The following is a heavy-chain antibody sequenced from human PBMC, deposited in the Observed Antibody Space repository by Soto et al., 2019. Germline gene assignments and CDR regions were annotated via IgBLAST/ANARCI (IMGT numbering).Heavy chain of an antibody. CDR1: GFTFSSYA. CDR2: ISGSGGST. V-gene: IGHV3-23*01. J-gene: IGHJ5*02. D-gene: IGHD3-10*01. Sequence: HPGGSLRLSCAASGFTFSSYAMSWVRQAPGKGLEWVSAISGSGGSTYYADSVKGRFTISRDNSKNTLYLQMNSLRAEDTAVYYCAKDILYGSGSPANWFDPWGQGTLVTVSS. CDR3: AKDILYGSGSPANWFDP.